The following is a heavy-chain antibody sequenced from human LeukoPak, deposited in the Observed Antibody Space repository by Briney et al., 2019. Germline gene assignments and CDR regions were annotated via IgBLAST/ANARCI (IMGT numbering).Heavy chain of an antibody. CDR1: GFTFSSYA. CDR3: ASGYSSSWYTGYYMDV. V-gene: IGHV3-30-3*01. Sequence: GGSLRLSCAASGFTFSSYAMHWVRQAPGTGLEWVAVISRDGDNKHYADSVKGRFTISRDNSKNTLYLQMNSLRPEDTAVYYCASGYSSSWYTGYYMDVWGKGTTVTVSS. J-gene: IGHJ6*03. D-gene: IGHD6-13*01. CDR2: ISRDGDNK.